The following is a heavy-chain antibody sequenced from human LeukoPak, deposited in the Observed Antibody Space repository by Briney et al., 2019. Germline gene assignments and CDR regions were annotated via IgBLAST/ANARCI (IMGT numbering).Heavy chain of an antibody. V-gene: IGHV3-48*03. CDR2: ISGDGTTI. Sequence: GGSLRLSCAASGFTFRSFEMNWVRQAPGKGLECLSYISGDGTTIQYADSVKGRFTISRDNANNSLYLQMNSQRVEDTAVYYCARAVSAARVYDYWGQGTLVTVSS. CDR1: GFTFRSFE. CDR3: ARAVSAARVYDY. J-gene: IGHJ4*02. D-gene: IGHD2-15*01.